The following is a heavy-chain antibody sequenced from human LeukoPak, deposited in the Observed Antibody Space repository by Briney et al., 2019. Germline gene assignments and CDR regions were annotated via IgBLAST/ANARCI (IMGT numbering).Heavy chain of an antibody. CDR3: ARGERITIFGVVLTTAQNMDV. CDR1: GYTFTGYY. V-gene: IGHV1-2*02. Sequence: GASVKVSCKASGYTFTGYYMHWVRQAPGQGLEWMGWINPNSGGTNYAQKFQGRVTMTRDTSISTAYMELSRLRSEDMAVYYCARGERITIFGVVLTTAQNMDVWGKGTTVTVSS. J-gene: IGHJ6*03. CDR2: INPNSGGT. D-gene: IGHD3-3*01.